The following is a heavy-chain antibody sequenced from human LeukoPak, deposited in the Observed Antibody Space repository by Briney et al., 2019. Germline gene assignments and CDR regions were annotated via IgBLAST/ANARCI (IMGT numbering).Heavy chain of an antibody. CDR1: GFTFSSYG. CDR3: AKEIRNFGSYYYMDV. CDR2: ISGSGGRT. D-gene: IGHD3-10*01. V-gene: IGHV3-23*01. J-gene: IGHJ6*03. Sequence: GGSLRLSCAASGFTFSSYGMSWVRQAPGKGLEWVSEISGSGGRTYYADSVKGRFTISRDNSKNTLYLQMNSLRAEDTAVYYCAKEIRNFGSYYYMDVWGKGTTVTISS.